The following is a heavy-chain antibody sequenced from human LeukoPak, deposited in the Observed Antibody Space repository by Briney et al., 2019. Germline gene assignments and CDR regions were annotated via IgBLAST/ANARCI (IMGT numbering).Heavy chain of an antibody. CDR3: ARGTITMIVDGGLFDY. Sequence: GGSLRLSCAASGFTFSSYWMSWVRQASGKGLEWVANIKQDGSEKYYVDSVKGRFTISRDNAKNSLYLQMNSLRAEDTAVYYCARGTITMIVDGGLFDYWGQGTLVTVSS. CDR2: IKQDGSEK. V-gene: IGHV3-7*01. J-gene: IGHJ4*02. CDR1: GFTFSSYW. D-gene: IGHD3-22*01.